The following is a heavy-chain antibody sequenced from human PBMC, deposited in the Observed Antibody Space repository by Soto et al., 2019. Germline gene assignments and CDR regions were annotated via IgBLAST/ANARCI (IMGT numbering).Heavy chain of an antibody. CDR2: ISAYNGNT. CDR3: ARGRIAAAPSGMDV. Sequence: ASVRVSCKASGYTFTSYGISWVRQAPGQGLEWMGWISAYNGNTNYAQKLQGRVTMTTDTSTSTAYMELRSLRSDDTAVYYCARGRIAAAPSGMDVWGQGTTVTVSS. CDR1: GYTFTSYG. J-gene: IGHJ6*02. V-gene: IGHV1-18*04. D-gene: IGHD6-13*01.